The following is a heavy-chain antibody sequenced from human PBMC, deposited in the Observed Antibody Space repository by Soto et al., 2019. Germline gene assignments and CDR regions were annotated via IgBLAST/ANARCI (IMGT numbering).Heavy chain of an antibody. CDR1: GFTFDDYA. CDR2: ISGSGGSI. CDR3: AKGPEMASNPITFDY. V-gene: IGHV3-23*01. J-gene: IGHJ4*02. D-gene: IGHD5-12*01. Sequence: GGSLRLSCAASGFTFDDYAMHWVRQAPGKGLEWVSGISGSGGSIYYADSVKGRFTISRDNSKNMLYLQMNSLRAEDTAVYYCAKGPEMASNPITFDYWGQGTLVTVSS.